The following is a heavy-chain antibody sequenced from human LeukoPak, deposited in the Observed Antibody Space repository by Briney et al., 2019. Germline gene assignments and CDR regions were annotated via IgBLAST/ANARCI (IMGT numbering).Heavy chain of an antibody. CDR2: IYSSGST. J-gene: IGHJ6*03. Sequence: PSETLSLTCTVSGGSFRSGSYYWSWIRQPAGKGLEWIGRIYSSGSTNYNPSLKSRVTISVDTSKNQFSLKLSSVTAADTAVYYCAREGSGDYGDYYYYYYMDVWGKGTTVTVSS. D-gene: IGHD4-17*01. CDR3: AREGSGDYGDYYYYYYMDV. V-gene: IGHV4-61*02. CDR1: GGSFRSGSYY.